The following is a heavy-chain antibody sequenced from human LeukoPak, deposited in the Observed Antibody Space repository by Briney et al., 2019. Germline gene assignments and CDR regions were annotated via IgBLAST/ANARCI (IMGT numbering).Heavy chain of an antibody. CDR2: TYYRSKWYY. CDR1: GDSFSSNSAA. D-gene: IGHD1-26*01. J-gene: IGHJ4*02. Sequence: SQTLSLTCAISGDSFSSNSAAWNWIRQSPSRGLEWLGRTYYRSKWYYDYAVAVKSRININPDTSKNQFSLQLSSVTPEDTAVYYCARDPVGGSTIFDYWGQGTLVTVSS. V-gene: IGHV6-1*01. CDR3: ARDPVGGSTIFDY.